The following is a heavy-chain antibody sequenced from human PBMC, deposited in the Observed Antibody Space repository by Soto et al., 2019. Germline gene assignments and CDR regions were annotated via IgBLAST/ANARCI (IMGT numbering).Heavy chain of an antibody. CDR2: INPSGGST. V-gene: IGHV1-46*01. CDR3: ARQRIAADYYYYYGMDV. D-gene: IGHD6-13*01. CDR1: GYTFTSDY. J-gene: IGHJ6*02. Sequence: ASVKFPCNASGYTFTSDYMHWVRQAPGQWLEWMGIINPSGGSTSYAQKFQGRVTMTRDTSKNQFSLKLSSVTAADTAVYYCARQRIAADYYYYYGMDVWGQGTTVTVSS.